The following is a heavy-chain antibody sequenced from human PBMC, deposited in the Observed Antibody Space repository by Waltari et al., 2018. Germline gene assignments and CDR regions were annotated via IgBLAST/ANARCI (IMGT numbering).Heavy chain of an antibody. V-gene: IGHV4-39*01. J-gene: IGHJ4*02. Sequence: QLQLQESGPGLVKPSETLSLTCTVSGGSISSSSYYWGWIRQPPGKGLEWIGTIYYSGSNYYHPSLKSRVTISVDTSKNQFSRKLSSVTAADTAVYYCARRWLQSGYFDYWGQGTLVTVSS. CDR2: IYYSGSN. D-gene: IGHD5-12*01. CDR3: ARRWLQSGYFDY. CDR1: GGSISSSSYY.